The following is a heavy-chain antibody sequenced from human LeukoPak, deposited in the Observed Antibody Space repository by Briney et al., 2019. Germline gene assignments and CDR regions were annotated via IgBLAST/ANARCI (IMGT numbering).Heavy chain of an antibody. CDR3: ARGARAGYNLEPFDY. CDR1: GGSMSSYY. J-gene: IGHJ4*02. V-gene: IGHV4-59*08. D-gene: IGHD5-24*01. CDR2: IYYSGST. Sequence: SETLSLTCTVSGGSMSSYYWSWIRQPPGKGLEWIGYIYYSGSTKYDPSLKSRVTISVDTSKNQFSLKLSSVTAADTAVYYCARGARAGYNLEPFDYWGQGTLVTVSS.